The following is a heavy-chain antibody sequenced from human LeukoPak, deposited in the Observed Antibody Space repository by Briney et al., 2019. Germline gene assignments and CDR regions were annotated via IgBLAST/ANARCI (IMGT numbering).Heavy chain of an antibody. D-gene: IGHD1-26*01. CDR1: GGSLSSYY. CDR2: IYYSGST. V-gene: IGHV4-59*01. CDR3: ARGGTTHDY. Sequence: SETLSLTCTVSGGSLSSYYWSWIRQPPGKGLEWIGYIYYSGSTNYNPSLKSRVTISVDTSTNQFSLKLSSVTAADTAVYYCARGGTTHDYWGQGTLVTVSS. J-gene: IGHJ4*02.